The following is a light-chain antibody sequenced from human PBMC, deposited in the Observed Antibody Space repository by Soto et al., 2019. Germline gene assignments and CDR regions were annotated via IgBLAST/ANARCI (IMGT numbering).Light chain of an antibody. V-gene: IGKV3-20*01. CDR3: QQYLSYPWT. J-gene: IGKJ1*01. CDR2: DAS. Sequence: EIVLTQSPGTLSLSPGERATLSCSASQSVTSNYLAWYRQKPGQAPRLLIYDASYRATGIPARFSGSGSGTDFTLTISSLQPEDFATYYCQQYLSYPWTFGQGTKVDI. CDR1: QSVTSNY.